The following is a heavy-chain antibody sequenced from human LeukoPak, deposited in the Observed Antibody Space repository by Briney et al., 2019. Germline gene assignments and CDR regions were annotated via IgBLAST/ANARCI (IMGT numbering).Heavy chain of an antibody. CDR2: IWYDGSNK. CDR3: ARAAAGFPLNYFDY. J-gene: IGHJ4*02. CDR1: GFTFSSYG. Sequence: GGSLRLSCAASGFTFSSYGMHWVRQAPSKGLEWVAVIWYDGSNKYYADSVKGRFTISRDNSKNTLYLQMNSLRAEDTAVYYCARAAAGFPLNYFDYWGQGTLVTVSS. D-gene: IGHD6-13*01. V-gene: IGHV3-33*01.